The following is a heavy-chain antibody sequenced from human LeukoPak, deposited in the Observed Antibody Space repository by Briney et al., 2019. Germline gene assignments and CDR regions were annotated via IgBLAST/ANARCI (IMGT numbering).Heavy chain of an antibody. Sequence: GGSLRLSCTASGFTFGDYAMSWFRQAPGKGLEWVGFIRSKAYGGTTEYAASVKGRFTISRDDSKSIAYLQMNSLKTEDTAVYYCTRYYDYYDSSGYRPSPRYNIWGQGTMVTVSS. CDR2: IRSKAYGGTT. D-gene: IGHD3-22*01. CDR1: GFTFGDYA. J-gene: IGHJ3*02. V-gene: IGHV3-49*03. CDR3: TRYYDYYDSSGYRPSPRYNI.